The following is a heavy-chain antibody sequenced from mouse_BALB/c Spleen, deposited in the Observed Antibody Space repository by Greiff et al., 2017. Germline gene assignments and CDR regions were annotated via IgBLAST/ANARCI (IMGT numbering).Heavy chain of an antibody. J-gene: IGHJ4*01. CDR3: ARKKYGNFHYYAMDY. CDR2: IWSGGST. D-gene: IGHD2-10*02. Sequence: VMLVESGPGLVQPSQSLSITCTVSGFSLTSYGVHWVRQSPGKGLEWLGVIWSGGSTDYNAAFISRLSISKDNSKSQVFFKMNSLQANDTAIYYCARKKYGNFHYYAMDYWGQGTSVTVSS. CDR1: GFSLTSYG. V-gene: IGHV2-2*02.